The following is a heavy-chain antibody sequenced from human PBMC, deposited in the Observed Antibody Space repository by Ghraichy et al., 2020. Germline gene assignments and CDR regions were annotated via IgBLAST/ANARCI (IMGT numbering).Heavy chain of an antibody. D-gene: IGHD1-1*01. J-gene: IGHJ4*02. CDR1: GFTFSTYA. Sequence: SCAASGFTFSTYAMSWVRQAPGKGLEWVSRISPSGSSTSYADSVKGRFTISRDNSRNTVYLQVNSLRVKDTAVYYCASWNHVESWGQGTLVTVSS. CDR2: ISPSGSST. V-gene: IGHV3-23*01. CDR3: ASWNHVES.